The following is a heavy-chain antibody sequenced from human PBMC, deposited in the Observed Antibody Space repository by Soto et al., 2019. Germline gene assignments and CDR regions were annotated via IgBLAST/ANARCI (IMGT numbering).Heavy chain of an antibody. V-gene: IGHV3-23*01. J-gene: IGHJ5*02. CDR3: AKDPASAGYYPPLTIGWFDP. Sequence: EVQLLESGGGLVQPGGSLRLSCAASGFTFSSYAMSWVRQAPGKGLEWVSAISGSGGSTYYADSVKGRFTISRDNSKNTLYLQIISLRADHTAVYYCAKDPASAGYYPPLTIGWFDPWGQRTLVTVSS. CDR2: ISGSGGST. CDR1: GFTFSSYA. D-gene: IGHD3-22*01.